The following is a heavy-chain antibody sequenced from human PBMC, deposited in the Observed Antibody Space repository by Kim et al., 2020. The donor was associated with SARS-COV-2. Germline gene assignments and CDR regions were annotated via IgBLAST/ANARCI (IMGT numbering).Heavy chain of an antibody. CDR3: TTDRGWNPLPPWDY. CDR1: GFTFSNAW. D-gene: IGHD1-1*01. J-gene: IGHJ4*02. CDR2: IKSKTDGGTT. V-gene: IGHV3-15*01. Sequence: GGSLRLSCAASGFTFSNAWMSWVRQAPGKGLEWVGRIKSKTDGGTTDYAAPVKGRFTISRDDSKNTLYLQMNSLKTEDTAVYYCTTDRGWNPLPPWDYWGQGTLVTVSS.